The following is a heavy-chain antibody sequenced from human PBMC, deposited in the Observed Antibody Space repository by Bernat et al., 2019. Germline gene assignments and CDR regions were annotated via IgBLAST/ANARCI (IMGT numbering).Heavy chain of an antibody. CDR1: GYTFTGSY. V-gene: IGHV1-2*04. CDR3: ARGGGIAAADTEFDY. J-gene: IGHJ4*02. D-gene: IGHD6-13*01. Sequence: QVQLVQSGAEVKKPGASVKVSCKASGYTFTGSYMHWVRQAPGQGLEWMGWINPNSGGTNYAQKFQGWVTMTRDTAISTAYMELSRLRSDDTAVDYCARGGGIAAADTEFDYWGQGTLVTVSS. CDR2: INPNSGGT.